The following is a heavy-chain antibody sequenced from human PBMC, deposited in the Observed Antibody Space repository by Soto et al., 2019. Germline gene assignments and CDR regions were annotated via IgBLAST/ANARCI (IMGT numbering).Heavy chain of an antibody. J-gene: IGHJ6*02. D-gene: IGHD2-15*01. CDR3: ASRGGRYCSGGSCYYYGMDV. CDR2: IYYSGST. V-gene: IGHV4-39*01. CDR1: GGSISSSIYY. Sequence: SETLSLTCTVSGGSISSSIYYWGWIRQPPGKGLEWIGSIYYSGSTYYNPSLKSRVTISVDTSKNQFSLKLSSVTAADTAVYYCASRGGRYCSGGSCYYYGMDVWGQGTTVTVSS.